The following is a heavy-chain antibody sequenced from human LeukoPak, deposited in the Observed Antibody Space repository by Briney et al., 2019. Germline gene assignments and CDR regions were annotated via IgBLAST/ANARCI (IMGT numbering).Heavy chain of an antibody. D-gene: IGHD4-17*01. J-gene: IGHJ4*02. CDR2: IQNDGGDK. CDR3: AKDPSYDYGDYFDY. V-gene: IGHV3-30*02. Sequence: PGGSLRLSCVASGINFRSSGMHWVRQAPGKGLEWVTFIQNDGGDKHYADSVKGRFTISRDNAKNTVYLHMNSLRVDDTALYYCAKDPSYDYGDYFDYWGQGTLVTVSS. CDR1: GINFRSSG.